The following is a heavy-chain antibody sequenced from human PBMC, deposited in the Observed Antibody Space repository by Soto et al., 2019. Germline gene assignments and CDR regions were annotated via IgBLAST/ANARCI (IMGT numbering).Heavy chain of an antibody. J-gene: IGHJ4*02. CDR3: ARDPDYDFWSGYPFY. D-gene: IGHD3-3*01. CDR1: GYTFTGYD. CDR2: INPNSGGT. V-gene: IGHV1-2*02. Sequence: ASVEVSCKASGYTFTGYDMHWVLQAPGQGLEWMGWINPNSGGTNYAQKFQGRVTMTRDTSISTAYMELSRLRSDDTAVYYCARDPDYDFWSGYPFYWGQGTLVTVSS.